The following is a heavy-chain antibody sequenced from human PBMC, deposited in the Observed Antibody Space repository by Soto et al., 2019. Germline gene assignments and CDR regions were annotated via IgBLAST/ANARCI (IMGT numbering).Heavy chain of an antibody. J-gene: IGHJ4*02. V-gene: IGHV3-21*01. CDR2: ISSSSSYI. CDR1: GFTFSSYS. D-gene: IGHD3-10*01. CDR3: ARDPRRYYGSGTPPDY. Sequence: GGSLRLSCAASGFTFSSYSMNWVRQAPGKGLEWVSSISSSSSYIYYADSVKGRFTISRDNAKNSLYLQMNSLRAEDTAVYYCARDPRRYYGSGTPPDYWGQGTLVTSPQ.